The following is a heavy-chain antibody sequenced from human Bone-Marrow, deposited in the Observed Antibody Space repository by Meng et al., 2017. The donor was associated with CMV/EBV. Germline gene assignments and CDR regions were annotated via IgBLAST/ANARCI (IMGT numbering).Heavy chain of an antibody. J-gene: IGHJ4*02. CDR1: GGSISSYY. CDR3: ARVSYDFWSGYLFDY. D-gene: IGHD3-3*01. V-gene: IGHV4-59*01. Sequence: SETLSLTCTVPGGSISSYYWSWIRKPPGKGLEWIGYIYYSGSTNYNPSLKSRVTISVDTSKNQFSLKPSSVTAADTAVYYCARVSYDFWSGYLFDYWGQGTLVTVSS. CDR2: IYYSGST.